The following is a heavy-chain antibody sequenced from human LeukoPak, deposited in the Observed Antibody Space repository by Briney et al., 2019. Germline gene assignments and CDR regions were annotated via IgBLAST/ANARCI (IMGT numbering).Heavy chain of an antibody. CDR1: GYSISSGYY. D-gene: IGHD6-19*01. CDR3: ARLVVGVYGYSSGWPDY. V-gene: IGHV4-38-2*02. Sequence: SETLSLTCTVSGYSISSGYYWGWIRQPPGKGLEGIGSIYHSGSTYYNPSLKSRVTISVDTSKNQFSLKLSSVTAADTAVYYCARLVVGVYGYSSGWPDYWGQGTLVTVSS. J-gene: IGHJ4*02. CDR2: IYHSGST.